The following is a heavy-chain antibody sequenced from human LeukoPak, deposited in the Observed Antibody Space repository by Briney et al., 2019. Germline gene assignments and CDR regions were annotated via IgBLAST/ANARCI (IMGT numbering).Heavy chain of an antibody. V-gene: IGHV4-4*07. CDR3: ARGGEVGGTGSRFDY. Sequence: SETLSLTCNVSGGSISRYYWSWIRQPAGKGLKWIGRVYTSGSTNYNPSLKSRVTMSVETSKSQFSLKLRSVTAADTAIYYCARGGEVGGTGSRFDYWGQGTLVTVSS. J-gene: IGHJ4*02. D-gene: IGHD1-26*01. CDR1: GGSISRYY. CDR2: VYTSGST.